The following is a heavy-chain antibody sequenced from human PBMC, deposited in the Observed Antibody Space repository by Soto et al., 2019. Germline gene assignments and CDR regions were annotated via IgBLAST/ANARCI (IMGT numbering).Heavy chain of an antibody. V-gene: IGHV4-39*01. J-gene: IGHJ4*02. CDR2: IYYSGST. CDR1: VGSISSSTYY. D-gene: IGHD3-3*01. Sequence: SETLSLTCAVSVGSISSSTYYWGWIRQPPGKGLEWIGSIYYSGSTYYNPSLKSRVTISVDTSKNQFSLKLSSVTAADTAVYYCAIHITIFGVVSDYRGQGTRVTFSS. CDR3: AIHITIFGVVSDY.